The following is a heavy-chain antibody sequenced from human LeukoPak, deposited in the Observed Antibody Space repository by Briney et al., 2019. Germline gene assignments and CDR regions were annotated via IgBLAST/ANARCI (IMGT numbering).Heavy chain of an antibody. Sequence: GASVKVSCKASGYTFTGYYMHWVRQAPGQGLEWMGWINPNSGGTNYAQKFQGWVTMTRDTSISTAYMELSRLRSDDTAVYYCARESSPHCSSTSCYRLYYSDYWGQGTLVTVSS. CDR1: GYTFTGYY. J-gene: IGHJ4*02. D-gene: IGHD2-2*01. CDR2: INPNSGGT. CDR3: ARESSPHCSSTSCYRLYYSDY. V-gene: IGHV1-2*04.